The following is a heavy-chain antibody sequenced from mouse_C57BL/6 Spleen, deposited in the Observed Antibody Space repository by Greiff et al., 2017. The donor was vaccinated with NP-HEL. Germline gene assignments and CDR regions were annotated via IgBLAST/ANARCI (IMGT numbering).Heavy chain of an antibody. Sequence: VQLQQSGAELVRPGASVKLSCKASGYTFTDYYINWVKQRPGQGLEWIARIYPGSGNTYYNEKFKGKATLTAEKSSSTAYMQLSSLTSEDSAVYFCAREGDWAMDYWGQGTSVTVSS. D-gene: IGHD3-3*01. J-gene: IGHJ4*01. CDR2: IYPGSGNT. CDR1: GYTFTDYY. CDR3: AREGDWAMDY. V-gene: IGHV1-76*01.